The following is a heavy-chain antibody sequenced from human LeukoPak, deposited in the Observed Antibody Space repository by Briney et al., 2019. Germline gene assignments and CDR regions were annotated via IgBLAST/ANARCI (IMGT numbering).Heavy chain of an antibody. D-gene: IGHD5-18*01. J-gene: IGHJ6*03. Sequence: SETLSLTCTVSGGSISSYYWSWIRQPPGKGLEWIGYIYYSGSTNYNPSLKSRVTISVGTSKNQFSLKLSSVTAADTAVYFCARTTEGGYTYDYFYYYYMDVWGKGTTVTISS. CDR2: IYYSGST. CDR1: GGSISSYY. V-gene: IGHV4-59*01. CDR3: ARTTEGGYTYDYFYYYYMDV.